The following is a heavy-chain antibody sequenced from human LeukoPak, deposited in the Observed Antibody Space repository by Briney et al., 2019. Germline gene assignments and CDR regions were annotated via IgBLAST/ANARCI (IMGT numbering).Heavy chain of an antibody. CDR3: TRRLTYYDFSWFDP. CDR2: IRSKANSYAT. J-gene: IGHJ5*02. V-gene: IGHV3-73*01. D-gene: IGHD3-3*01. CDR1: GFTFSGSA. Sequence: GGSLRLSCAASGFTFSGSAMHWVRQASGKGLEWVGRIRSKANSYATAYAASVKGRFTISRDDSKNAAYLQMNSLKTEDTAVYYCTRRLTYYDFSWFDPWGQGTLVTVSS.